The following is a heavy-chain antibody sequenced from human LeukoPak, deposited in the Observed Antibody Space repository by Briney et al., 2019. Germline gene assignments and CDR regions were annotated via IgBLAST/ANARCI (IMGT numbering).Heavy chain of an antibody. CDR2: ISSSSSYI. CDR1: GFTFSSYS. V-gene: IGHV3-21*01. J-gene: IGHJ4*02. D-gene: IGHD3-22*01. CDR3: ARGPSIAMIVVEYDY. Sequence: KPGGSQRLSCAASGFTFSSYSMNWVRQAPGKGLEWFSSISSSSSYIYYADSVKCRFTISRDNAKNSLYLQMNSLRAEDTAVYYCARGPSIAMIVVEYDYWGQGTLVTVSS.